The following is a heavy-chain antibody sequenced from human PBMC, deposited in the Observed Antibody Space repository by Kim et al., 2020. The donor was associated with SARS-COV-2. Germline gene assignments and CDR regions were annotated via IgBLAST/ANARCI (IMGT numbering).Heavy chain of an antibody. V-gene: IGHV3-30*04. Sequence: GGSLRLSCAASGFTFSSYAMHWVRQAPGKGLEWVAVISYDGSNKYYVDSVKGRFTISRDNSKNTLYLQMNSLRAEDTAVYYCARGEGATTKRFYYGMDVWGQGTTVTVSS. J-gene: IGHJ6*02. CDR3: ARGEGATTKRFYYGMDV. D-gene: IGHD1-26*01. CDR1: GFTFSSYA. CDR2: ISYDGSNK.